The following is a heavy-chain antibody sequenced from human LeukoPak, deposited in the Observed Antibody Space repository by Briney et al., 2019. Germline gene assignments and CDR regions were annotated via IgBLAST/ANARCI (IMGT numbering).Heavy chain of an antibody. J-gene: IGHJ6*03. D-gene: IGHD6-19*01. CDR2: SISIFGTT. V-gene: IGHV1-69*13. CDR1: VFTFISYV. CDR3: ATSHYSSYWDNGPHYYYYMDV. Sequence: GASVNVSFKSSVFTFISYVINWVRQAPGQGLEWMGGSISIFGTTNYAQKFQGRVTITADESTSTAYMKLSSLISEDTAVYFCATSHYSSYWDNGPHYYYYMDVWGKGTTVTVSS.